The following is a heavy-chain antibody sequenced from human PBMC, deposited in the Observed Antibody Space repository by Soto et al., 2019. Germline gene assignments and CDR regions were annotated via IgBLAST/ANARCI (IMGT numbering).Heavy chain of an antibody. J-gene: IGHJ4*02. CDR3: AEINVLRFSGNSYDS. CDR1: GFTFSTYA. V-gene: IGHV3-23*01. D-gene: IGHD3-3*01. CDR2: ISGSGGST. Sequence: EVQLLESGGGLVQPGGSLRLSCAASGFTFSTYAMTWLRQAPGKGLEWVSDISGSGGSTFYADSVKGRFTISRDNSKNTSYLQMNTLRAEDTAVYYCAEINVLRFSGNSYDSWGQGTLVTVSS.